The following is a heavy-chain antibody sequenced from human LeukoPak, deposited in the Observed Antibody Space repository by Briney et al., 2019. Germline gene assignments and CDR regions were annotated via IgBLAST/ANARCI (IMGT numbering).Heavy chain of an antibody. CDR2: IKQDGSEK. V-gene: IGHV3-7*03. D-gene: IGHD3-9*01. CDR3: ARETYDILTGYYTPYYGMDV. Sequence: GGSLRLSCAASGFTFSSNWMHWVRQAPGKGLEWVANIKQDGSEKYYVDSVKGRFTISRDNAKNSLYLQMNSLRAEDTAVYYCARETYDILTGYYTPYYGMDVWGQGTTVTVSS. CDR1: GFTFSSNW. J-gene: IGHJ6*02.